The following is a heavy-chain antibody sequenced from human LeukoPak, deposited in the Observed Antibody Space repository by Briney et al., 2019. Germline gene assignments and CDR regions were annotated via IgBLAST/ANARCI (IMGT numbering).Heavy chain of an antibody. CDR2: IYYSGST. J-gene: IGHJ6*03. Sequence: SETLSLTCTVSGGSISTYYWSWIRQPPGKGLEGIGYIYYSGSTNYNPSLKSRVTISVDTSKNQSSLKLSSVTAADTAVYYCARGRRYDFCSRYPYSYYYYMDVWGKGTTVTVSS. CDR3: ARGRRYDFCSRYPYSYYYYMDV. D-gene: IGHD3-3*01. V-gene: IGHV4-59*12. CDR1: GGSISTYY.